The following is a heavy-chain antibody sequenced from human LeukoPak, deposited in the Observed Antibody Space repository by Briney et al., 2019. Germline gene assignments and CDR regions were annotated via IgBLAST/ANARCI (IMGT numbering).Heavy chain of an antibody. D-gene: IGHD1-26*01. CDR2: INPSGGIT. V-gene: IGHV1-46*01. CDR3: ARDVMAATRLFHFDY. CDR1: GYTFTSYY. J-gene: IGHJ4*02. Sequence: ASVKVSCKASGYTFTSYYMHWVRQAPGQGLEWMGIINPSGGITSYAQKCQGRVTMTRDTSTSTVYMELSSLSSENTAVYYCARDVMAATRLFHFDYWGQGALLTVSS.